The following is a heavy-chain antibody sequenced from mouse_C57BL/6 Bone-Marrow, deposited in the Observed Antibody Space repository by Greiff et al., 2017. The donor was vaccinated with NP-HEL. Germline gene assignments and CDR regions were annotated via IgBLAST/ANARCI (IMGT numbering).Heavy chain of an antibody. CDR2: ISYDGSN. D-gene: IGHD1-1*01. Sequence: VQLQQSGPGLVKPSQSLSLTCSVTGYSITSGYYWNWIRQFPGNKLEWMGYISYDGSNNYNPSLKNRISITRDTSKNQFFLKLNSVTTEDTATYYCARDYYGSSYFDYWGQGTTLTVSS. V-gene: IGHV3-6*01. CDR1: GYSITSGYY. J-gene: IGHJ2*01. CDR3: ARDYYGSSYFDY.